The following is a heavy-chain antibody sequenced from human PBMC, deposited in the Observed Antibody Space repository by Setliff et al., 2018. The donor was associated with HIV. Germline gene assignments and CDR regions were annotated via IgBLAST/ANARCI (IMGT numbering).Heavy chain of an antibody. V-gene: IGHV4-39*01. CDR2: IFYTGST. J-gene: IGHJ5*02. Sequence: PSETLSLTCSVSGGSISSSTYYWGWIRQPPGKGLEWIGDIFYTGSTYYNPSLKSRVAISVDTSENQFSLKLNSVTAADTAVYYCARRGRDGVLIVFATGFDPWGQGTLVTAPQ. CDR3: ARRGRDGVLIVFATGFDP. D-gene: IGHD2-8*01. CDR1: GGSISSSTYY.